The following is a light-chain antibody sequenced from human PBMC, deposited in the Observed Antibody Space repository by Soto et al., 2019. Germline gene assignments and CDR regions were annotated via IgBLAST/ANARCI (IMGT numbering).Light chain of an antibody. Sequence: QSVLTQPPSVSGAPGQRVTISCTGSSSNIGAGYDVHWYQQLPGTAPKLLIYGNSNRPSGVPDRFSGSKSGTSASLAITGLQAEDEADYYCQSYDSSLSGWVFGGGTQRTVL. V-gene: IGLV1-40*01. CDR2: GNS. CDR3: QSYDSSLSGWV. J-gene: IGLJ3*02. CDR1: SSNIGAGYD.